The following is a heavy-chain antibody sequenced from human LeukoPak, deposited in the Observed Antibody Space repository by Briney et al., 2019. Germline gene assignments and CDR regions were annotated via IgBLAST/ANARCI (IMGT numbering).Heavy chain of an antibody. D-gene: IGHD6-13*01. CDR1: GFTFSSYG. Sequence: GGSLRLSCAASGFTFSSYGMHWVRQAPGKGLEWVAVISYDGSNKYYADSVKGRFTISRDNSKNTLYLQMNSLRAEDTAVYYCAREVYSSRDLDVWGQGTTVTVSS. CDR3: AREVYSSRDLDV. J-gene: IGHJ6*02. V-gene: IGHV3-30*03. CDR2: ISYDGSNK.